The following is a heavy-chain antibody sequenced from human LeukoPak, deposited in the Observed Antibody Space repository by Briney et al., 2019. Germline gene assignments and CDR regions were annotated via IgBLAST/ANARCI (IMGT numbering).Heavy chain of an antibody. CDR1: GYTFTSFA. CDR2: INAGNGNT. CDR3: PKTAYDILTGEIHNWFDP. D-gene: IGHD3-9*01. V-gene: IGHV1-3*01. J-gene: IGHJ5*02. Sequence: ASVKVSCKASGYTFTSFAIHWVRRAPGQRLEWMGWINAGNGNTKYSQKFQGRVTISRDTSASTAYMELSSLRSEDTVLYFCPKTAYDILTGEIHNWFDPWGQGTLVTVSS.